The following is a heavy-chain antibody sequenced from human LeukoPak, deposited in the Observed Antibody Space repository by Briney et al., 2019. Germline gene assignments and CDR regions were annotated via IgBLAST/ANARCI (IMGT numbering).Heavy chain of an antibody. Sequence: AGGSLRLSCAASGFTFSSYAMHWVRQAPGKGLEWAAVISYDGSNKYYADSVKGRSTISRDSFKNTLYLQMNSLRPEDTAVYYCAKEGDYYGSGSYRDGFDIWGQGTRATVSS. CDR3: AKEGDYYGSGSYRDGFDI. D-gene: IGHD3-10*01. V-gene: IGHV3-30*04. CDR2: ISYDGSNK. CDR1: GFTFSSYA. J-gene: IGHJ3*02.